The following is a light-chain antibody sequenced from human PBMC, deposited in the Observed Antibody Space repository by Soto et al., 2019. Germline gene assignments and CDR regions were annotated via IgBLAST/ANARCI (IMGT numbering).Light chain of an antibody. J-gene: IGLJ2*01. CDR3: AAWDNSLSELV. Sequence: QAVVTQTPSASATPGQRVTISCSGSSSNIGSNPVNWYQQLPGTAPKLLIYNNDQRPSGVPDRFSGSKSGTSASLAISGLQSEDEADYYCAAWDNSLSELVFGGGTKLTVL. V-gene: IGLV1-44*01. CDR1: SSNIGSNP. CDR2: NND.